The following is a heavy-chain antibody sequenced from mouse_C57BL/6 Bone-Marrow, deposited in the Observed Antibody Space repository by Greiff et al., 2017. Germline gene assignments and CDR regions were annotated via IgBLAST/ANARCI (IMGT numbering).Heavy chain of an antibody. CDR1: GYAFTNYL. V-gene: IGHV1-54*01. CDR3: ARKIYSNYLDY. J-gene: IGHJ2*01. Sequence: QVQLQQSGAELVRPGTSVKVSCKASGYAFTNYLIEWVKQRPGQGLEWIGVINPGSGGTNYNEKFKGKATLTADKSSSTAYMQLSSLTSEDSAVYFCARKIYSNYLDYWGQGTTLTVSS. CDR2: INPGSGGT. D-gene: IGHD2-5*01.